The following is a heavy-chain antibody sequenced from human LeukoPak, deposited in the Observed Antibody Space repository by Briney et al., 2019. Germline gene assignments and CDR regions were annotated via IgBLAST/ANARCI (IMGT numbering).Heavy chain of an antibody. CDR3: AREDGSGDDWFDP. CDR1: GGAISSYH. Sequence: SETLSLTCAVSGGAISSYHWTWIRQPAGKGLEWIGRIYTSGSTSYNPSLKSRVTMSVDTSKNQFSLKLSSVTAADTAVYYCAREDGSGDDWFDPWGQGTLVTVSS. CDR2: IYTSGST. D-gene: IGHD3-10*01. J-gene: IGHJ5*02. V-gene: IGHV4-4*07.